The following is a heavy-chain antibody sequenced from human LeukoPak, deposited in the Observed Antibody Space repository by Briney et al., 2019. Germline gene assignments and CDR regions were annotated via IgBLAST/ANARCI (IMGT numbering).Heavy chain of an antibody. D-gene: IGHD6-13*01. CDR2: IYYSGST. CDR3: ARHYSSSWTDAFDI. J-gene: IGHJ3*02. Sequence: KPSETLSLTCTVSGGSISSYYWSWIRQPPGEGLEWIGYIYYSGSTNYYPSLKSRVTISVDTSRNQFSLKLSSVTAADTAVYYCARHYSSSWTDAFDIWGQGTMVTVSS. CDR1: GGSISSYY. V-gene: IGHV4-59*08.